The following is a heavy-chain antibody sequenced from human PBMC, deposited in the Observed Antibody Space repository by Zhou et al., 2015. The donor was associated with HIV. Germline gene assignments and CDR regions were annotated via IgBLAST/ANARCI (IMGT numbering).Heavy chain of an antibody. D-gene: IGHD6-25*01. CDR1: GFTFTNYG. Sequence: QVQLVQSGAEVKKPGASVKVSCKTSGFTFTNYGISWVRQAPGQGLEWMGWISADNGNTNYAEKVQGRLALTTDTSTSTAYMELRGLRSDDTAVYYCSRDQTPRYTSDRGWYLISGAAAPWSLSPQ. CDR3: SRDQTPRYTSDRGWYLIS. V-gene: IGHV1-18*01. J-gene: IGHJ2*01. CDR2: ISADNGNT.